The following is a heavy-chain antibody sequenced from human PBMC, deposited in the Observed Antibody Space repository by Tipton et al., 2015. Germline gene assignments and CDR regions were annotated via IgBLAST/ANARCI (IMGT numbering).Heavy chain of an antibody. Sequence: QLVQSGAEVKKPGESLKISCKASGYTFTSHWIGWVRQMSGKGLEWMGIIYPDDSETRYSPSFQGQVTISADKSITTAYLQWNSLKASDTAMYYCARLLGAHRLFDHWGQGTLVTVSS. CDR3: ARLLGAHRLFDH. J-gene: IGHJ4*02. V-gene: IGHV5-51*01. D-gene: IGHD3-16*01. CDR1: GYTFTSHW. CDR2: IYPDDSET.